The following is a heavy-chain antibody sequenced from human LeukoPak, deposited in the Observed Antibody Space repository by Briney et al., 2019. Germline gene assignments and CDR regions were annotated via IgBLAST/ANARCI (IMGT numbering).Heavy chain of an antibody. D-gene: IGHD3-9*01. V-gene: IGHV4-59*08. J-gene: IGHJ5*02. CDR1: GGSISSYY. Sequence: SETLSLTCTVSGGSISSYYWSWIRQPPGKGLEWIGYIYYSGSTNYNPSLKSRVTISVDTSKNQFSLKLSSVTAADTAVYYCARRVQYYDILTGQYYSWFDPWGQGTLVTVSS. CDR3: ARRVQYYDILTGQYYSWFDP. CDR2: IYYSGST.